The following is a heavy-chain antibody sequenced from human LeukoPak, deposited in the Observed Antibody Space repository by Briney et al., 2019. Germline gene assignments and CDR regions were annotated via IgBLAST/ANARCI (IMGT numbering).Heavy chain of an antibody. J-gene: IGHJ4*02. CDR3: VGAAANTTPRP. Sequence: GGSLKLSCAASGFTFSNYWMHWVRQGPGKGLVWVSRVNNDGSSTAYADSVRGRFTISRDNAKNTLYLQMNSLRAEDTAVYYCVGAAANTTPRPWGQGTLVTVSP. D-gene: IGHD6-13*01. CDR1: GFTFSNYW. V-gene: IGHV3-74*01. CDR2: VNNDGSST.